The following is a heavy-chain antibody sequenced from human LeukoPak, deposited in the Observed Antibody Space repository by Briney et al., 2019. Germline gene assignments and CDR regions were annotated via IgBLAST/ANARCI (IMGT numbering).Heavy chain of an antibody. D-gene: IGHD3-10*01. CDR2: IYYSGST. CDR3: ARDYYGSGSHGWFDP. Sequence: SETLSLTCTVSGGSISSYYWSWIRQPPGKGLEWIGYIYYSGSTNYNPSLKSRVTISVDTSKNQFSLKLSSVTAADTAVCYCARDYYGSGSHGWFDPWGQGTLVTVSS. V-gene: IGHV4-59*12. J-gene: IGHJ5*02. CDR1: GGSISSYY.